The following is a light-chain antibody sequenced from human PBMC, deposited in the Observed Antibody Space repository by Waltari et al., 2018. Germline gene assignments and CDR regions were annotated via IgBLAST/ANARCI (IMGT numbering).Light chain of an antibody. CDR1: TSDVGGYNF. CDR2: NVN. CDR3: CSYAGNYNWV. Sequence: SALPQPRPVSGSTGQSVPFSCTGTTSDVGGYNFVSWYQQHPGNAPKLMIYNVNQRPSGVPDRFSGSKSGNTASLTISGLQAEDEADYYCCSYAGNYNWVFGGGTKLTVL. J-gene: IGLJ3*02. V-gene: IGLV2-11*01.